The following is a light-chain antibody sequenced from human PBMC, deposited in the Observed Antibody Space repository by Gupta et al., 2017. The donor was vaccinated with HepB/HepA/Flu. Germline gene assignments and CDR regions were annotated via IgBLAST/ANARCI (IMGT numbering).Light chain of an antibody. CDR3: QQALT. CDR2: DAS. J-gene: IGKJ3*01. V-gene: IGKV3-11*01. Sequence: EIVLTQPPATLSLSPGERATLSCRASQSVSNDLAWYQQKSGQAPRLLIYDASNRASGIPARFSGSGSGTDFTLTISSLEPEDFAVYYCQQALTFGPGTKVDIK. CDR1: QSVSND.